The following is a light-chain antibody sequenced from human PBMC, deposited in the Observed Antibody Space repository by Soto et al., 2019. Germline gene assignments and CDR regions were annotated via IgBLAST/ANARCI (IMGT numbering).Light chain of an antibody. CDR2: GAS. CDR1: QSVSSSY. J-gene: IGKJ5*01. CDR3: PHSGSLLIS. Sequence: AQSLDPKDLSPGERATLSCRASQSVSSSYLAWYQQKPGQAPRLLIYGASSRATGIPDRFSGSGSGTDFTLTIRCLQPEDCAAYYCPHSGSLLISFAEGARLEIK. V-gene: IGKV3-20*01.